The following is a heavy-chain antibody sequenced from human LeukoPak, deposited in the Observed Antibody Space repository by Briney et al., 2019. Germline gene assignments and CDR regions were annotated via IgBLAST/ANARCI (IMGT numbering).Heavy chain of an antibody. CDR3: ARDVPGSIGTTARFDP. Sequence: ASVKVSCKASGYTFTGYYMHWVRQAPGQGLEWMGRINPNSGGTNYAQIFQGRVTMTTDTSTSTAYMELRSLRSDDTAVYYCARDVPGSIGTTARFDPWGQGTLVTVSS. CDR2: INPNSGGT. J-gene: IGHJ5*02. CDR1: GYTFTGYY. V-gene: IGHV1-2*06. D-gene: IGHD1-1*01.